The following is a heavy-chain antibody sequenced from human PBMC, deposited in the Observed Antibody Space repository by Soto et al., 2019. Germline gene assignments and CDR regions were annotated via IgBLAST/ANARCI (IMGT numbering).Heavy chain of an antibody. D-gene: IGHD1-1*01. V-gene: IGHV1-69*12. Sequence: QVQLVQSGAEVKKPGSSVKVSCKASGGTFSSYSISWVRQAPGQGLGSMGGIIPIFGTANYAQKFQGRVTITADESTSTAYMELSSLRSEDTAVYYCARIQTGTPYGYYYYGVDVWGQGTTVTVSS. CDR1: GGTFSSYS. CDR3: ARIQTGTPYGYYYYGVDV. J-gene: IGHJ6*02. CDR2: IIPIFGTA.